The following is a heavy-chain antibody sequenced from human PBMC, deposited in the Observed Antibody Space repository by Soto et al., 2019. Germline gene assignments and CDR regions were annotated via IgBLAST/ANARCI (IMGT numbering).Heavy chain of an antibody. CDR1: GFSSSDYW. J-gene: IGHJ3*02. D-gene: IGHD7-27*01. CDR2: INGDGSDR. Sequence: ELQLVQSGGGLAKPGGSLRLSCIASGFSSSDYWMAWIRQVPGKGLELVAAINGDGSDRGYLESVEGRFTISRDNANNSVFLHLNTLTAEDTAVYFCTRDPSWGAFDIWGQGTMVTVSS. CDR3: TRDPSWGAFDI. V-gene: IGHV3-7*01.